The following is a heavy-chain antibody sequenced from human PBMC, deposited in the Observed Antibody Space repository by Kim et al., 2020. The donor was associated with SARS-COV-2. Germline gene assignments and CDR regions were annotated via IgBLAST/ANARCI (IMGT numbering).Heavy chain of an antibody. V-gene: IGHV4-61*07. CDR3: ARPTGYTTSWYWFDY. D-gene: IGHD6-13*01. Sequence: PPLNSRVTRSVDPSKNQFSLKLTSVTAADTAVYYCARPTGYTTSWYWFDYWGQGTLVTVSS. J-gene: IGHJ4*02.